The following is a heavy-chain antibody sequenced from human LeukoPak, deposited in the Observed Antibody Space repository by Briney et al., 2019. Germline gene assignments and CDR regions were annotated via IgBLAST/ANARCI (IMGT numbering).Heavy chain of an antibody. Sequence: SETLSLTCTVSGYSISSGYYWGWIRQPPGKGLEWIGSIYHSGSTYYNPSLKSRVTISVDRSKNQFSLKLSSVTAADTAVYYCARDNYGGNDDAFDIWGQGTMVTVSS. CDR2: IYHSGST. CDR1: GYSISSGYY. D-gene: IGHD4-23*01. J-gene: IGHJ3*02. V-gene: IGHV4-38-2*02. CDR3: ARDNYGGNDDAFDI.